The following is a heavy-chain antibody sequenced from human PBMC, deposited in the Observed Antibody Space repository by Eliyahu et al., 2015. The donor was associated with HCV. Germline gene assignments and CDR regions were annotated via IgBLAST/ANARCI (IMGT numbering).Heavy chain of an antibody. D-gene: IGHD2-21*02. CDR3: ARLKVTTEGVNY. Sequence: EVQLVESGGGLVQPGGSLRLSCAASGFTFSTFYMHWVRQAPXQGLEWVSNINNDGSIRNYADSVXGRFTVSRDNAKNTVYLQMNSLRADDTAVYYCARLKVTTEGVNYWGQGTLVTVSS. CDR1: GFTFSTFY. V-gene: IGHV3-74*01. J-gene: IGHJ4*02. CDR2: INNDGSIR.